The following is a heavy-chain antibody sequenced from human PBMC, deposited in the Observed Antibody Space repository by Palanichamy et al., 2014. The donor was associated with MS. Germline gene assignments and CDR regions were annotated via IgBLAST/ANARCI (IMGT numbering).Heavy chain of an antibody. Sequence: EVQLLESWGRRWYSLGGPLRLSCAASGFTFSSYAMSWVRQAPGKGLEWVSAISGSGGSTYYADSVKGRFIISRDNSKNTLYLQMNSLRAEDTAVYYCAKAPMWPHLDAFDIWGQGTMVTVSS. J-gene: IGHJ3*02. CDR3: AKAPMWPHLDAFDI. V-gene: IGHV3-23*01. CDR2: ISGSGGST. CDR1: GFTFSSYA. D-gene: IGHD2-21*01.